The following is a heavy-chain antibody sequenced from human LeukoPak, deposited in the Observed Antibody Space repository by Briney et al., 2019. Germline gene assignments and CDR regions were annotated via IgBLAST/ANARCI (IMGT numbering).Heavy chain of an antibody. V-gene: IGHV3-21*01. J-gene: IGHJ5*02. Sequence: GGSLRLSCAASGFTFSSYNMNWVRQAPGKGLEWVSSISSSSSYIYYADSLKGRFTISRDNAKNSLYLQMNSLRAEDTAVYYCARDYFDSSGQNWFDPWGQGTLVTVSS. CDR1: GFTFSSYN. CDR3: ARDYFDSSGQNWFDP. D-gene: IGHD3-22*01. CDR2: ISSSSSYI.